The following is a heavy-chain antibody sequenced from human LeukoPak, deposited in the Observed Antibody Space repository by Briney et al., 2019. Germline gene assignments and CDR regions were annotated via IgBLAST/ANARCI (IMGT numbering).Heavy chain of an antibody. Sequence: GRSLRLSCVASGFSFSSLSMHWVRQAPGKGLEWVAFLSYDGSDKYYADSVMGRFTISRDNSKNTVYLEVNRPTHEDTAVYYCAGDPSRIAVAGGRLDYWGQGTPVIVSS. D-gene: IGHD6-19*01. J-gene: IGHJ4*02. CDR1: GFSFSSLS. CDR2: LSYDGSDK. V-gene: IGHV3-30*04. CDR3: AGDPSRIAVAGGRLDY.